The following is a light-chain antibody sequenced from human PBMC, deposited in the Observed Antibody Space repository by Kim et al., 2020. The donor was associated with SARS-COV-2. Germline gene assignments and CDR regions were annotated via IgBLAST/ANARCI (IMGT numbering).Light chain of an antibody. J-gene: IGKJ4*01. CDR3: QQSHSFPLT. CDR1: HNIHNW. Sequence: DIQMTQSPSSVSAFVGDRVTITCRASHNIHNWLAWYQQKPGRAPKLLIYDASAVQSGVPSRFSGSGSGTDFTLTITTLQPEDCATYYCQQSHSFPLTFGGGTKVDIK. CDR2: DAS. V-gene: IGKV1-12*01.